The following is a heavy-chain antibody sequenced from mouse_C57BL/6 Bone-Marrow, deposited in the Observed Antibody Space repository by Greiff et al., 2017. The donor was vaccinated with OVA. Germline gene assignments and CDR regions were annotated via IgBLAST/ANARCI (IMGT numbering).Heavy chain of an antibody. CDR1: GFSLTSYA. CDR2: IWTGGGT. D-gene: IGHD2-5*01. V-gene: IGHV2-9-1*01. Sequence: QVQLKESGPGLVAPSQSLSITCTVSGFSLTSYAISWVRQPPGKGLEWLGVIWTGGGTNYNSALKSRLSISKDNSKSQVFLKMNSLQTDDTARYYCATVYYSNYPYYAMDYWGQGTSVTVSS. J-gene: IGHJ4*01. CDR3: ATVYYSNYPYYAMDY.